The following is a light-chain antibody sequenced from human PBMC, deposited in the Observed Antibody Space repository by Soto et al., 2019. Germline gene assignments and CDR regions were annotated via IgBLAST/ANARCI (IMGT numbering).Light chain of an antibody. CDR1: QSVSSSY. J-gene: IGKJ3*01. CDR3: QQYGSSPFT. V-gene: IGKV3-20*01. CDR2: GAS. Sequence: EIVLTHSAGTLSLSPVERATLSCRASQSVSSSYLAWYQQKPGQAPRLLIYGASSRATGIPDRFSGSGSGTDFTLTISRLEPQDFAVYYCQQYGSSPFTFGPGTKVDIK.